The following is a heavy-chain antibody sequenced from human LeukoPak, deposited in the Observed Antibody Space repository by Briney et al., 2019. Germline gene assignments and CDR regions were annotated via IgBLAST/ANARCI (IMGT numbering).Heavy chain of an antibody. CDR3: ARKGPEHLPTYFDH. V-gene: IGHV4-30-2*06. J-gene: IGHJ4*02. D-gene: IGHD2-21*01. Sequence: SETLSLTCSVSGDSTSIGPYFWSWVRQSRGEGLEWIGYIWPSGSTNYSPSLSGRVAISLDKSRNHFTLMVTAVTAADTAFYYCARKGPEHLPTYFDHWGRGILVTVSS. CDR2: IWPSGST. CDR1: GDSTSIGPYF.